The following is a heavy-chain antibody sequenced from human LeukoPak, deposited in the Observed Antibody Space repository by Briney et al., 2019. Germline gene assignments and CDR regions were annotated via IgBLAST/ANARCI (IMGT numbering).Heavy chain of an antibody. CDR2: IYYSGST. CDR3: ARDPSPSVSAAATRYFDY. D-gene: IGHD6-13*01. CDR1: GGSISSYY. Sequence: PSETLSLTCTVSGGSISSYYWSWIRQPPGKGLEWVGYIYYSGSTNYNPSLKSRVTISVDTSKNQFSLKVSSVTAADTAVYYCARDPSPSVSAAATRYFDYWGQGTLVTVSS. V-gene: IGHV4-59*01. J-gene: IGHJ4*02.